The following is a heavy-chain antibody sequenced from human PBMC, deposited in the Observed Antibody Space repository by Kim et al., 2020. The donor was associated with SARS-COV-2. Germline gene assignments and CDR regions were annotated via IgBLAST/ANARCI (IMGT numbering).Heavy chain of an antibody. CDR2: INHSGST. CDR3: ASSPYGPPAGDY. Sequence: SETLSLTCAVYGGSFSGYYWSWIRQPPGKGLEWIGEINHSGSTNYNPSLKSRVTISVDTSKNQFSLKLSSVTAADTAVYYCASSPYGPPAGDYWGQGTLV. J-gene: IGHJ4*02. V-gene: IGHV4-34*01. CDR1: GGSFSGYY. D-gene: IGHD3-10*01.